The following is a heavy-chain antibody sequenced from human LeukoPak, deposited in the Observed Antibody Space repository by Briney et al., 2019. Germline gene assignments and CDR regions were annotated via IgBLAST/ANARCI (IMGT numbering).Heavy chain of an antibody. V-gene: IGHV1-46*01. D-gene: IGHD2-2*01. CDR3: ARSVPAAIYRHFDY. CDR2: ISPSDGST. CDR1: GYTFTSYY. Sequence: GASVKVSCKASGYTFTSYYMHWVRQAPGQGLEWMGIISPSDGSTSYAQKFQGRVTMTRDMSTSTVYMELSSLRSEDTAVYYCARSVPAAIYRHFDYWGQGTLVTISS. J-gene: IGHJ4*02.